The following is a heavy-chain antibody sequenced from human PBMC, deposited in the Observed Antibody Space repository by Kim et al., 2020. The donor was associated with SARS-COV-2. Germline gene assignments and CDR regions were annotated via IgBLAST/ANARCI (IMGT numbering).Heavy chain of an antibody. D-gene: IGHD6-13*01. CDR1: GFTFSNSW. V-gene: IGHV3-15*01. CDR2: IKSKTDGGTK. Sequence: GGSLRLSCAASGFTFSNSWMRWVRQAPGKGLEWVGRIKSKTDGGTKDYAAPVKGRFTISKADTKNRLYLQMNRLKTEDTAVYYCTTEWGSSSWTGYWGQGTLVTVSP. J-gene: IGHJ4*02. CDR3: TTEWGSSSWTGY.